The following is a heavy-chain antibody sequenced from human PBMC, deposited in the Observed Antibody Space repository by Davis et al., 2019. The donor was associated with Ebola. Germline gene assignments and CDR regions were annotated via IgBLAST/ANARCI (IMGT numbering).Heavy chain of an antibody. D-gene: IGHD2-8*02. Sequence: GESLKISCKGSGNSFTSFWIGWVRQLPGKGLEWMGLIYTGDSDTRYSPSFRGQVTISADKSTKTAFLQWSSLKASDTAMYYCASLRRTITGMDDSFDMWGQGTMVTVSS. J-gene: IGHJ3*02. CDR2: IYTGDSDT. CDR1: GNSFTSFW. CDR3: ASLRRTITGMDDSFDM. V-gene: IGHV5-51*01.